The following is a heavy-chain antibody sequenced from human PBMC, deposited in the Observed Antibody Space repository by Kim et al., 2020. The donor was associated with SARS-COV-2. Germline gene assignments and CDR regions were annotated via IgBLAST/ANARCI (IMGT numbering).Heavy chain of an antibody. V-gene: IGHV1-18*01. CDR1: GDTFSNSG. J-gene: IGHJ4*02. CDR3: VRGTCGDINVH. CDR2: IITNVGDT. Sequence: ASVKVSCKTSGDTFSNSGFSWVRQAPGQGLEWMGWIITNVGDTKYAQKFQDRVTMTTDESTSTAYMELRSLNSDDTAVYYCVRGTCGDINVHWVQGTQVT. D-gene: IGHD6-25*01.